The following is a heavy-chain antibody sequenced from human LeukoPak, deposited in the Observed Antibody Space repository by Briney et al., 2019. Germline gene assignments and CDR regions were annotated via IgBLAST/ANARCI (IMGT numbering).Heavy chain of an antibody. CDR2: IYYSGST. CDR1: GGSISSGGYY. J-gene: IGHJ2*01. CDR3: ARAQIIAAAAGHFDL. Sequence: PSETLSLTCTVSGGSISSGGYYWSWIRQHPGKGLEWIGYIYYSGSTYYNPSLKSRVTLSVDTSKNQFSLKLSSVTTADTAVFYCARAQIIAAAAGHFDLWGRGTLVTVSS. V-gene: IGHV4-31*03. D-gene: IGHD6-13*01.